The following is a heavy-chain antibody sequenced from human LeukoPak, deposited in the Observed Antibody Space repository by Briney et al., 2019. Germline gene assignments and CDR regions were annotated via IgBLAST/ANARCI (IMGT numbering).Heavy chain of an antibody. D-gene: IGHD1-26*01. CDR1: GYTFTSYY. Sequence: ASVKVSCKASGYTFTSYYMHWVRQAPGQGLEWMGIINPSGGSTSYAQRFQGRVTMTRDTSTSTVYMELSSLRSEDTAVYYCATSGSLYYFDYWGQGTLVTVSS. J-gene: IGHJ4*02. CDR2: INPSGGST. CDR3: ATSGSLYYFDY. V-gene: IGHV1-46*01.